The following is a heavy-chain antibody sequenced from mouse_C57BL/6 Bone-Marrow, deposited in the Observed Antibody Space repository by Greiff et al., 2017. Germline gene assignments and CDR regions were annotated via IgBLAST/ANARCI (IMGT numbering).Heavy chain of an antibody. CDR3: ASCGYPFDY. CDR2: INPNNGGT. CDR1: GYTFTDYY. D-gene: IGHD2-2*01. V-gene: IGHV1-26*01. Sequence: EVKLQQSGPELVKPGASVKISCKASGYTFTDYYMNWVKQSHGKSLEWIGDINPNNGGTSYNQKFKGKATLTVDKSSSTAYMELRSLTSEDSAVYYCASCGYPFDYWGQGTTLTVSS. J-gene: IGHJ2*01.